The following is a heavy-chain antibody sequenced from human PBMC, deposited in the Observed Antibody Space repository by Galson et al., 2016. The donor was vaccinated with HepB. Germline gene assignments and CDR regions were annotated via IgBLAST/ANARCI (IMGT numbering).Heavy chain of an antibody. CDR1: GYRFTSYW. V-gene: IGHV5-51*01. J-gene: IGHJ3*02. CDR3: ARRSSDAFDI. Sequence: QSGAAVKQPGESLQITCEGSGYRFTSYWIGWVRQMPGKGLERMGTIYPGDSDTRYSPSSQGQVTISADKSISAAYLQWNSLKASDTAIYYCARRSSDAFDIWGQGTMVTVSS. CDR2: IYPGDSDT. D-gene: IGHD3-10*01.